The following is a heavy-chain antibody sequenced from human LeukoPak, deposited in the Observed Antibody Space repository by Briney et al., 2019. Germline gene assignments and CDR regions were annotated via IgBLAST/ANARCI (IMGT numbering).Heavy chain of an antibody. CDR1: GFTFSSYE. Sequence: GGSLRLSCAASGFTFSSYEMNWVRQAPGKGLEWVSYISSSGSTIYYADSVKGRFTISRDNAKNSLYLQMNSLRAEDTAVYYCASWGRYYDSSGYYYNWFGPWGQGTLVTVSS. CDR3: ASWGRYYDSSGYYYNWFGP. J-gene: IGHJ5*02. D-gene: IGHD3-22*01. CDR2: ISSSGSTI. V-gene: IGHV3-48*03.